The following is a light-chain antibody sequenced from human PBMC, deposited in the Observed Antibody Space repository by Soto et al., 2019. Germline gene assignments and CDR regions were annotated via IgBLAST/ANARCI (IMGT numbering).Light chain of an antibody. CDR1: SSNIGRNY. CDR2: RSN. J-gene: IGLJ3*02. CDR3: ATWDDSLSGWV. Sequence: QSVLTQPPSASGTPGQRVTISCSGSSSNIGRNYVFWYQQFPGTAPKLLIYRSNQRPSGVPDRFSGSESGTSASLAISGRRSEDEADYYCATWDDSLSGWVFGGGTKLAVL. V-gene: IGLV1-47*01.